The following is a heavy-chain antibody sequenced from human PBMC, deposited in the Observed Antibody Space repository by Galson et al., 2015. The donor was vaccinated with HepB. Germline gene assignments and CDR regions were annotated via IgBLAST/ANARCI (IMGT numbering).Heavy chain of an antibody. CDR3: ARDLVRGVIGY. Sequence: SLRLSCATSGFTFRDYYMNWIRQAPGKGLEWVSYIGRGDNHTNYADSVKGRFTIPRDNAKNVVFLQMTSLRAEDTGVYFCARDLVRGVIGYWGQGTLITVSS. CDR2: IGRGDNHT. J-gene: IGHJ4*02. CDR1: GFTFRDYY. V-gene: IGHV3-11*05. D-gene: IGHD3-10*02.